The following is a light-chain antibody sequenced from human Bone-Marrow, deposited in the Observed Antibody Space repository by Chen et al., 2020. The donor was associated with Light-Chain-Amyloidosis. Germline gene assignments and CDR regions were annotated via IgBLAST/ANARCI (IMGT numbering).Light chain of an antibody. J-gene: IGLJ3*02. CDR3: QVWDRSSDRPV. CDR2: DDS. Sequence: SYVLTQPSSASLAPGQTAPIACGGNNIGSTSVHWYQQTPGQAPLLVVYDDSDRPSGIPERLSGSNSGNTATLTISRVEAGDEADYYCQVWDRSSDRPVFGGGTKLTVL. CDR1: NIGSTS. V-gene: IGLV3-21*02.